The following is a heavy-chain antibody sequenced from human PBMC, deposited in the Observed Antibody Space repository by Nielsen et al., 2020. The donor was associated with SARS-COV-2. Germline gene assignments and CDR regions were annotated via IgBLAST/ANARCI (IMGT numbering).Heavy chain of an antibody. V-gene: IGHV4-30-4*01. CDR1: GASLSSDENY. CDR3: ASMTAMTTFDN. D-gene: IGHD4-17*01. CDR2: THSGGNT. Sequence: SETLSLTCTVSGASLSSDENYWSWIRQPPGEGLAWIGYTHSGGNTFYSPSLESRVTISVDTSKNQFSLKLRSVTAADTAVYYCASMTAMTTFDNWGQGALVTVSS. J-gene: IGHJ4*02.